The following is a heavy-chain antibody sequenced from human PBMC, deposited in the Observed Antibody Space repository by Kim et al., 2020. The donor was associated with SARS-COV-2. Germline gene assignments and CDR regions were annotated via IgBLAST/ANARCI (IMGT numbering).Heavy chain of an antibody. J-gene: IGHJ3*02. D-gene: IGHD3-22*01. Sequence: RVTISVDTSKNQFSLKLSSVTAADTAVYYCARDEPPTYYYDSSGYVAFDIWGQGTMVTVSS. CDR3: ARDEPPTYYYDSSGYVAFDI. V-gene: IGHV4-34*01.